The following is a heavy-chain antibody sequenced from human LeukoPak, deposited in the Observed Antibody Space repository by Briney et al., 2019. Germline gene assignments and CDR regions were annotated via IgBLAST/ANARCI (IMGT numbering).Heavy chain of an antibody. CDR2: IYYSGNT. Sequence: SETLSLTCTVSGGSISSSSYYWGWIRQPPGKELEWIGSIYYSGNTYYNPSLKSRVTISVDTSKNQFSLKLSSVTAADTAVYYSARDLQYYYDSSGFVHGAFDIWSQGTMVTVSS. CDR1: GGSISSSSYY. CDR3: ARDLQYYYDSSGFVHGAFDI. J-gene: IGHJ3*02. D-gene: IGHD3-22*01. V-gene: IGHV4-39*07.